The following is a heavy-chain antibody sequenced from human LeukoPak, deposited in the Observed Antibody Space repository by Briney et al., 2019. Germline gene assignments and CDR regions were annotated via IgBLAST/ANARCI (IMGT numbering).Heavy chain of an antibody. Sequence: ASVKVSCKASGYTFTTYDICWVRQATGQGLEWLGWMNPHSGNAGFAQKFQGRVTMTEDTSTDTAYMELSSLRSEDTAVYYCATGSSFDIGGWFDPWGQGTLVTVSS. CDR3: ATGSSFDIGGWFDP. CDR2: MNPHSGNA. J-gene: IGHJ5*02. D-gene: IGHD2-15*01. CDR1: GYTFTTYD. V-gene: IGHV1-8*01.